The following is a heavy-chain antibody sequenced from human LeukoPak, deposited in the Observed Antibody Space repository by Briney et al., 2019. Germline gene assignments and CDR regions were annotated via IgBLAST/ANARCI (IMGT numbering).Heavy chain of an antibody. D-gene: IGHD3-16*01. Sequence: SGGSLRLSCAASGFTFSAYSINWVRQAPGKGLEWVSSISSTSEFIRYADSVKGRFTISRDNAKNSLFLQMNSLRAEDTAVYYCTRVMFGGVTALDYWGQGTLVTVSS. V-gene: IGHV3-21*04. CDR3: TRVMFGGVTALDY. CDR1: GFTFSAYS. J-gene: IGHJ4*02. CDR2: ISSTSEFI.